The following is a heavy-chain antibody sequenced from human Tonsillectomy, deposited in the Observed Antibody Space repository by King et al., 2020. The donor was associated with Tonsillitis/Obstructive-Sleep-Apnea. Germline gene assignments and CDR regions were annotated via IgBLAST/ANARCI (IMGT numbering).Heavy chain of an antibody. CDR2: IYHGGST. J-gene: IGHJ6*03. D-gene: IGHD3-3*01. CDR3: ARQEAPSTMCGKLAGYYYRDV. Sequence: QLQESGPGLVKPSETLSLTCTVSGGSISSNSYYWGWIRQPPGKGLEWIASIYHGGSTYYNPSLRSRVTISVDTSKNYFSLKLWSVTAADTAVYYCARQEAPSTMCGKLAGYYYRDVWGKGTTVTVSS. CDR1: GGSISSNSYY. V-gene: IGHV4-39*01.